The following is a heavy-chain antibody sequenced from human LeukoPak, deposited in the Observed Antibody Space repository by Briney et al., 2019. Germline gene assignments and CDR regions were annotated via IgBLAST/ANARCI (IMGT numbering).Heavy chain of an antibody. CDR1: GITFSSYG. V-gene: IGHV3-23*01. J-gene: IGHJ5*02. CDR2: ISSTGGTT. CDR3: AKRIRVNWFDP. Sequence: GSLRLSCAASGITFSSYGMSWVRQAPGKGLEWVSSISSTGGTTYYADSVKGRFTISRDNSKNTLYLQMNSLRAEDTAVYYCAKRIRVNWFDPWGQGTLVTVSS.